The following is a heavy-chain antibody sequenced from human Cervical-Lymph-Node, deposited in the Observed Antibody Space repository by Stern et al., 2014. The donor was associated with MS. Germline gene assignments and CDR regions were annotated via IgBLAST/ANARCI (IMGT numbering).Heavy chain of an antibody. Sequence: VHLVESGAEMKNPGASVKVSCMASGYSFTRYFIIWVRQAPGQGLEWMGIINHSAGNTNYAQKFQGRVVMTSDTSTGTVYLELSSLRSEDTAVYYCAKDEGEDYWGQGTLVTVSS. CDR2: INHSAGNT. CDR1: GYSFTRYF. CDR3: AKDEGEDY. V-gene: IGHV1-46*01. D-gene: IGHD3-10*01. J-gene: IGHJ4*02.